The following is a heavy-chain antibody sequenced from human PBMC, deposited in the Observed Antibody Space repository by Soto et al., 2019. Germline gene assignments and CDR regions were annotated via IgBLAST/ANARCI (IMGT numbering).Heavy chain of an antibody. J-gene: IGHJ4*02. D-gene: IGHD3-9*01. CDR2: ISGSGGST. CDR3: AKDGVRYDILTGYAD. V-gene: IGHV3-23*01. Sequence: PGGSLRLSCAASGFTFSSYAMSWVRQAPGKGLEWVSAISGSGGSTYYADSVKGRFTISRDNSKNTLYLQMNSLRAEDTAVYYCAKDGVRYDILTGYADWGQGTLVTVSS. CDR1: GFTFSSYA.